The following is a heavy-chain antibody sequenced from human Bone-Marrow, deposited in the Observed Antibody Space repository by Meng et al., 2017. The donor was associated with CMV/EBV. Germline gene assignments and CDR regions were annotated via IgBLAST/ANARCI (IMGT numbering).Heavy chain of an antibody. Sequence: KVSCKGSGYSFTSYWIGWVRQMPGKGLEWMGIIYPGDSDTRYSPSFQGQVTISADKSISTAYLQWSSLKASDTAMYYCARGYCSSTSCYDNYYYGKDVWGQGTTVAVSS. V-gene: IGHV5-51*01. CDR3: ARGYCSSTSCYDNYYYGKDV. CDR2: IYPGDSDT. CDR1: GYSFTSYW. D-gene: IGHD2-2*01. J-gene: IGHJ6*02.